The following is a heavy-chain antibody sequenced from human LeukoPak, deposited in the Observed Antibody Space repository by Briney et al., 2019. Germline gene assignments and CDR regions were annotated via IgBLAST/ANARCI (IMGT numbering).Heavy chain of an antibody. Sequence: GGSLRLSCAASGFTFSSYWMHWVRQAPGKGLVWVSRINSDGSTTTYADSVKGRFTISRDNANNTLYLQMSSLSAEDTAVYYCARPSYPHWYFDLWGRGTLVTVSS. J-gene: IGHJ2*01. CDR2: INSDGSTT. V-gene: IGHV3-74*01. CDR3: ARPSYPHWYFDL. CDR1: GFTFSSYW.